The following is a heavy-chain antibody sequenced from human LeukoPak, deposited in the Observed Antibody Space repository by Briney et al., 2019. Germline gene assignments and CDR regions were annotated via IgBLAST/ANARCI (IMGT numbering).Heavy chain of an antibody. V-gene: IGHV3-23*01. Sequence: GALRLSCAASGFTFSSYAMSWVRQAPGKGLEWVSAISGSGGSTYYADSVKGRFTISRDNSKNTLYLQMNSLRAEDTAVYYCAKASINDYSGKLVRYYFDYWGQGTLVTVSS. CDR3: AKASINDYSGKLVRYYFDY. CDR1: GFTFSSYA. CDR2: ISGSGGST. D-gene: IGHD4-23*01. J-gene: IGHJ4*02.